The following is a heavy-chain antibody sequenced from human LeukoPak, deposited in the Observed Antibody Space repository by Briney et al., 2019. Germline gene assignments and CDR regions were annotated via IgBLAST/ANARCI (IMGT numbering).Heavy chain of an antibody. CDR3: ARGSAPYGDYYYGMDV. D-gene: IGHD4-17*01. CDR2: INPNSGGT. CDR1: GYTLTGYY. V-gene: IGHV1-2*02. Sequence: ASVKVSCKASGYTLTGYYMHWVRQAPGQGLEWMGWINPNSGGTNYAQKFQGRVTMTRDTSISTAYMELSRLRSDDTAVYYCARGSAPYGDYYYGMDVWGQGTTVTVSS. J-gene: IGHJ6*02.